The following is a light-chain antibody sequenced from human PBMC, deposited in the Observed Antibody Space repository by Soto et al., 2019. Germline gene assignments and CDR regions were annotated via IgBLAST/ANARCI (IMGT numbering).Light chain of an antibody. CDR2: AAS. Sequence: IQMTQSPSSLSASVGDRVTITCRASQSISSYLNWYQQKPGKAPKLLIYAASSLQSGVPSRCSGSGSGTDFALTISSRQPEDFATYYCQQSYSTPYTFGQGTKLEIK. V-gene: IGKV1-39*01. CDR3: QQSYSTPYT. CDR1: QSISSY. J-gene: IGKJ2*01.